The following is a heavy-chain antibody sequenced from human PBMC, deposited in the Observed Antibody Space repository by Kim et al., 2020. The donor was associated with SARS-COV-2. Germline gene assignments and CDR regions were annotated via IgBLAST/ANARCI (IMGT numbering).Heavy chain of an antibody. CDR1: GFTFSNAW. V-gene: IGHV3-15*01. CDR3: TTGPPYVLLCFS. Sequence: GGSLRLSCAASGFTFSNAWMSWVRQAPGKGLEWVGRIKSKTDGGTTDYAAPVKGRFTISRDDSKNTLYLQMNSLKTEDTAVYYCTTGPPYVLLCFSWGQGTLVTVSS. D-gene: IGHD3-10*01. J-gene: IGHJ4*02. CDR2: IKSKTDGGTT.